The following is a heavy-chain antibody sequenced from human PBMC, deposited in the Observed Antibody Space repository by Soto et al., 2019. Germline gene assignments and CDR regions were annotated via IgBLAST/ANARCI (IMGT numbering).Heavy chain of an antibody. Sequence: LRLSCAASGFTFSNFAMMWVRQAPGEGLECVSAISAGGVATYYADSVKGRFTVSRDNSKDTLYLQMNSLRGEDTAVYFCAKRLTSGDEGFWGRGTLVTVSS. J-gene: IGHJ4*02. V-gene: IGHV3-23*01. CDR2: ISAGGVAT. CDR3: AKRLTSGDEGF. CDR1: GFTFSNFA. D-gene: IGHD2-21*02.